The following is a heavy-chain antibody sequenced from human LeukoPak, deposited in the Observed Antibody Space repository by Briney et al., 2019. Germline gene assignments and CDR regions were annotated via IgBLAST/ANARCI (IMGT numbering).Heavy chain of an antibody. Sequence: GGSLRLSCAASGFTFSSYAISSVRQAPGKGLEWVSAISGSGGSTYYADSVKGRFTISRDNSKNTLYLQMNSLRAEDTAVYYCAKARVVVVPAAPWSYFDYWGQGTLVTVSS. J-gene: IGHJ4*02. D-gene: IGHD2-2*01. CDR3: AKARVVVVPAAPWSYFDY. V-gene: IGHV3-23*01. CDR1: GFTFSSYA. CDR2: ISGSGGST.